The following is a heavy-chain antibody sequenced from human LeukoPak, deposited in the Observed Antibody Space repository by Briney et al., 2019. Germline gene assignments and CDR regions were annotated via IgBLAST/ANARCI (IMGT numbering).Heavy chain of an antibody. CDR2: ISSTGRTM. Sequence: PGGSLRLSCADSGFTFSNYEMVWVRRAPGKGLEWVSYISSTGRTMYYADSVKGRFTISRDNAKKSLYLQMNSLRAEDTAVYYCARLSRATPDYWGQGTLVTVSS. J-gene: IGHJ4*02. CDR3: ARLSRATPDY. CDR1: GFTFSNYE. V-gene: IGHV3-48*03.